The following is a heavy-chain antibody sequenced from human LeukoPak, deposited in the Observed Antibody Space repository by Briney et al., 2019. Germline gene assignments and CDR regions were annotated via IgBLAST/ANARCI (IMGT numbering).Heavy chain of an antibody. CDR2: IYSDNT. CDR3: STRVPNAFDI. V-gene: IGHV3-53*01. Sequence: GSLRLSCTVSGFTVSSNSMSWVRQAPGKGLEWVSFIYSDNTHYSDSVKGRFTISRDNSKNTLYLQMNSLRAEDTAVYYCSTRVPNAFDIWGQGTMVTVSS. D-gene: IGHD4/OR15-4a*01. CDR1: GFTVSSNS. J-gene: IGHJ3*02.